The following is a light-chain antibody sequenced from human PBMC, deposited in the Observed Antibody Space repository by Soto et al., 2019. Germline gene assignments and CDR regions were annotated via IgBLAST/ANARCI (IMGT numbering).Light chain of an antibody. Sequence: QSVLPQPPSVSAARGQKVTISCSGSSSNIGNNYVSWYQQLPGTAPKLLIYDNNKRPSGIPDRFSGSKSGTSATLGITGLQTGDEAGYYCGTWNSSLSAYVFGTGTKVTVL. CDR3: GTWNSSLSAYV. J-gene: IGLJ1*01. V-gene: IGLV1-51*01. CDR1: SSNIGNNY. CDR2: DNN.